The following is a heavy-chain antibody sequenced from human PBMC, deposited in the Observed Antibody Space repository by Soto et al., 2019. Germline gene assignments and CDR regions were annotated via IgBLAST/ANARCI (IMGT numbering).Heavy chain of an antibody. J-gene: IGHJ3*02. CDR1: GFTFSNAW. V-gene: IGHV3-15*01. CDR2: IKTIFDGGTT. Sequence: PGGSLRRSCVTSGFTFSNAWMTWVRQAPGKGLECVGRIKTIFDGGTTDYAAPVKGRFNISRDDSKNTLYLEMNSLKTEDTGVYYCTKGPGIVVGETIGALDMWGQGTMVTVSS. CDR3: TKGPGIVVGETIGALDM. D-gene: IGHD1-26*01.